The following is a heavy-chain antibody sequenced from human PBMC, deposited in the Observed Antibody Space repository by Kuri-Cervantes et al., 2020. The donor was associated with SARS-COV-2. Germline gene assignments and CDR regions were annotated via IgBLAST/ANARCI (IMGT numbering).Heavy chain of an antibody. Sequence: GSLRLSCTVSGGSISSYYGSWIRQPPGKGLEWIGYIYYSGSTNYNPSLKSRVTISVDTSKNQFSLKLSSVTAEDTAVYYCARERHSSSWYNGWFDPWGQGTLVTVSS. V-gene: IGHV4-59*01. D-gene: IGHD6-13*01. J-gene: IGHJ5*02. CDR2: IYYSGST. CDR3: ARERHSSSWYNGWFDP. CDR1: GGSISSYY.